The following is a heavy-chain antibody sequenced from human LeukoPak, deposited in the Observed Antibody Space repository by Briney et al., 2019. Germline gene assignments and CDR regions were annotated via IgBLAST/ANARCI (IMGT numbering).Heavy chain of an antibody. CDR2: ISYDGSNK. J-gene: IGHJ6*02. CDR1: GFTFSSYA. CDR3: AKSSGPGGYYYYGMDV. D-gene: IGHD6-19*01. V-gene: IGHV3-30-3*01. Sequence: PGRSLRLSCAASGFTFSSYAMHWVRQAPGKGLEWVAVISYDGSNKYYADSVRGRFTISRDNSKNTLYLQMNSLRAEDTAVYYCAKSSGPGGYYYYGMDVWGQGTTVTVSS.